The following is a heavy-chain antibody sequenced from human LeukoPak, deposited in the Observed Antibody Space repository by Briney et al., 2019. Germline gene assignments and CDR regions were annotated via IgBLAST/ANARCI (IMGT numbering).Heavy chain of an antibody. J-gene: IGHJ4*02. CDR1: GFTFNVYG. D-gene: IGHD3-16*01. CDR3: ARAVGPFDY. Sequence: GGSLRLSCAASGFTFNVYGIHWVRQAPGKTLEWVAVLWNDGSNKYYADSVKGRFTISRDNSKDTLYLQMNSLRVDDTAVYYCARAVGPFDYWGQGTLVTVSS. V-gene: IGHV3-33*01. CDR2: LWNDGSNK.